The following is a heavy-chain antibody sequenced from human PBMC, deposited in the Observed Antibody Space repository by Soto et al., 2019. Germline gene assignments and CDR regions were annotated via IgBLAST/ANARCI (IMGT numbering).Heavy chain of an antibody. CDR3: ARGGGYSYGYKHYYYGMDV. Sequence: SETLSLTCAVYGGSFSGYYWSWIRQPPGKGLEWIGEINHSGSTNYNPSIKSRVTISVDTSKNQFSLKMSSVTAADTAVYYCARGGGYSYGYKHYYYGMDVWGQGTTVTVSS. V-gene: IGHV4-34*01. D-gene: IGHD5-18*01. CDR1: GGSFSGYY. CDR2: INHSGST. J-gene: IGHJ6*02.